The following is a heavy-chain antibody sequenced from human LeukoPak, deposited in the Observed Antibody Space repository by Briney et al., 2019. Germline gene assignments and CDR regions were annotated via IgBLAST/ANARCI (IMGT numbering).Heavy chain of an antibody. D-gene: IGHD2-15*01. CDR1: GGSFSGYY. Sequence: SETLSLTCAVYGGSFSGYYWSWIRQPPGKGLEWIGEINHSGSTNYNPSLKSRVTISVDTSKNQFSLKLSSATAADTAVYYCATWTGSDDYWGQGTLVTVSS. J-gene: IGHJ4*02. V-gene: IGHV4-34*01. CDR3: ATWTGSDDY. CDR2: INHSGST.